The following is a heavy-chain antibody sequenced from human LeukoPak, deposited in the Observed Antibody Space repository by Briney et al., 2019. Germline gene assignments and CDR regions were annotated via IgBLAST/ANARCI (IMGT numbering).Heavy chain of an antibody. CDR2: IYTSGST. D-gene: IGHD2-15*01. V-gene: IGHV4-4*07. CDR3: ARRKDSSSLAYYFDY. CDR1: GGSISSYY. Sequence: KASETLSLTCTVSGGSISSYYWSWIRQPAGKGLEWIGRIYTSGSTNYNPSLKSRVTISVDTSKNQFSLKLSSVTAADTAVYYCARRKDSSSLAYYFDYWGQGTLVTVSS. J-gene: IGHJ4*02.